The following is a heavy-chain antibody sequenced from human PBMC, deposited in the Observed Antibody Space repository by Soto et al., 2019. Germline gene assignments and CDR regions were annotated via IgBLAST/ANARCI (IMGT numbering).Heavy chain of an antibody. D-gene: IGHD1-26*01. Sequence: SETLSLTCTVSGGSISSSSYYWGWIRQPPGKGLEWIGSIYYSGSTYYNPSLKSRVTISVDTSKNQFSLKLSSVTAADTAVYYCARHGPRGPRKKESGSYWTGPGENFDYWGQGTLVTVSS. CDR3: ARHGPRGPRKKESGSYWTGPGENFDY. CDR2: IYYSGST. CDR1: GGSISSSSYY. V-gene: IGHV4-39*01. J-gene: IGHJ4*02.